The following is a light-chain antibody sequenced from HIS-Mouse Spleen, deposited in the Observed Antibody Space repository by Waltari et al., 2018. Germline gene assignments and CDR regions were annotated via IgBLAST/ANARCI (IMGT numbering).Light chain of an antibody. CDR3: SSYTSSSTLV. CDR1: SSDVGGYNY. V-gene: IGLV2-14*01. J-gene: IGLJ3*02. CDR2: EVS. Sequence: QSALTQPASVSGSPGQSITISCTGTSSDVGGYNYVSWYQQHPGKAPKLMIYEVSNRASGVSNRLSGSKSGNTASRTISGLQAEDEADYYCSSYTSSSTLVFGGGTKLTVL.